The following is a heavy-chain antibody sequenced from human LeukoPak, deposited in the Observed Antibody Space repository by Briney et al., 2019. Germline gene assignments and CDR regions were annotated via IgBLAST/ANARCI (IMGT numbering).Heavy chain of an antibody. D-gene: IGHD3-22*01. V-gene: IGHV1-46*03. Sequence: GSSVKVSCKASGGTFSSYAISWVRQAPGQGLEWMGIINPSGGSTSYAQKFQGRVTMTRDTSTSTVYMELSSLRSEDTAVYYCARVQHYYDSSGSLYYWGQGTLVTVSS. J-gene: IGHJ4*02. CDR1: GGTFSSYA. CDR2: INPSGGST. CDR3: ARVQHYYDSSGSLYY.